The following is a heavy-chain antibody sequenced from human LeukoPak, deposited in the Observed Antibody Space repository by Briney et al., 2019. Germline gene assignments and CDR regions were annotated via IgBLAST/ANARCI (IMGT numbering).Heavy chain of an antibody. CDR1: GYTFSSCA. CDR2: IDTKTGNP. D-gene: IGHD3-22*01. J-gene: IGHJ4*02. Sequence: ASVKVSCKASGYTFSSCAINWVRQAPGQGLEYMGWIDTKTGNPTYAQGFTGRFVFSLDTSVSTAYLQISSLKAEDTAVYYCAIHPSDSSGYFSYWGQGTLVTVSS. CDR3: AIHPSDSSGYFSY. V-gene: IGHV7-4-1*02.